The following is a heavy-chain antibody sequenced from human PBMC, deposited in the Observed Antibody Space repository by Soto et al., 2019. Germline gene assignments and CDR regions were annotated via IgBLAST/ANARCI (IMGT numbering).Heavy chain of an antibody. Sequence: SETLSLTXTVSGRSMSGYYWSWIRQPAGERLEWIGRIYTSGTTDLNPSLKGRVTMSVDTSKNQFSLKLTSVTAADTALYYCAREDYYDTGYYVVWGQGTQVTVSS. D-gene: IGHD3-9*01. CDR1: GRSMSGYY. J-gene: IGHJ4*02. CDR3: AREDYYDTGYYVV. V-gene: IGHV4-4*07. CDR2: IYTSGTT.